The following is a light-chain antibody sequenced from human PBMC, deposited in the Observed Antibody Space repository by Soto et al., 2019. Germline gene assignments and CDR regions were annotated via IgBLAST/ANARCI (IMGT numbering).Light chain of an antibody. Sequence: QSALTQPASVSGSPGQSITISCTGTSSDVGGYNYVSWYQQHPGKAPKLMIYEVSNRPSGVSNRFSGSKSGNTASLTISGLQAEDEAEYYCSSFTISNTLVFGGGTKLTV. CDR2: EVS. CDR1: SSDVGGYNY. CDR3: SSFTISNTLV. V-gene: IGLV2-14*01. J-gene: IGLJ3*02.